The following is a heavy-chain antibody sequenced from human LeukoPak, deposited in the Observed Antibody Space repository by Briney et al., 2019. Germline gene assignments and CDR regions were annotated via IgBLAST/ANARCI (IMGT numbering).Heavy chain of an antibody. V-gene: IGHV1-18*01. CDR2: ISGYNGNT. CDR1: GYTFTTYN. D-gene: IGHD3-16*01. CDR3: ARAGGGYYYYYMDV. J-gene: IGHJ6*03. Sequence: ASVKVSCKASGYTFTTYNINWVRQAPGQGLEWMGWISGYNGNTNYAQKLQGRVTMTTDTSTSTAYMELRSLKSDDTAVYYCARAGGGYYYYYMDVWGKGTTVTVSS.